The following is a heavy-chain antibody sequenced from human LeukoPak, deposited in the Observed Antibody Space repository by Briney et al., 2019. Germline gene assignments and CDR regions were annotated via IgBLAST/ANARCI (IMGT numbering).Heavy chain of an antibody. CDR1: GFTFSSYA. Sequence: GGSLRLSCAASGFTFSSYAMHWVRQAPGKGLEWVAVISYDGSNKHYADSVKGRFTISRDNSKNTLYLQMNSLRAEDTAVYYCARESGYPDAFDIWGQGTMVTVSS. CDR2: ISYDGSNK. CDR3: ARESGYPDAFDI. D-gene: IGHD3-3*01. V-gene: IGHV3-30*04. J-gene: IGHJ3*02.